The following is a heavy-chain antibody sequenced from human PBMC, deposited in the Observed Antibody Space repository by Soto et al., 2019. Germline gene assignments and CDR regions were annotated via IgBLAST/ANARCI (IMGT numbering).Heavy chain of an antibody. D-gene: IGHD3-16*01. CDR1: GFTFSSYS. Sequence: GGSLRLSCAASGFTFSSYSMNWVRQAPGKGLEWVSSISSSSSYIYYADSVKGRFTISRDNGKNSLYLQMNSLRAEDTAVYYCARDQEYYDYIWGRGAPIDYWGQGTLVTVSS. V-gene: IGHV3-21*01. J-gene: IGHJ4*02. CDR2: ISSSSSYI. CDR3: ARDQEYYDYIWGRGAPIDY.